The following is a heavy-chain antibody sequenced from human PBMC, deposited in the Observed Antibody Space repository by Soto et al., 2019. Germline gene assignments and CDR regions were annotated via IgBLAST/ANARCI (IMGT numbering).Heavy chain of an antibody. Sequence: SGGSLRLSCAASGFTFSSYGMHWVRQAPGKGLEWVAVISYDGSNKYYADSVKGRFTISRDNSKNTLYLQMNSLRAEDTAVYYCAKEYYYDSSGYYRSYAFDIWGQGTMVTVSS. V-gene: IGHV3-30*18. J-gene: IGHJ3*02. CDR1: GFTFSSYG. CDR2: ISYDGSNK. CDR3: AKEYYYDSSGYYRSYAFDI. D-gene: IGHD3-22*01.